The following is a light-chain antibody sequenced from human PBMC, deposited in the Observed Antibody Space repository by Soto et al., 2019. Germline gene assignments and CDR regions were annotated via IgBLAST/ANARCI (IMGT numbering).Light chain of an antibody. Sequence: QSLLTQPPSVSEAPWQRVTISCSGSSSNIGNNAVNWYQQLPGKAPKLLIYYDDLLPSGVSDRFSGSKSGTSASLAISGLQSEDEADYYCAAWDDSLNGYVFGTGTKLTVL. CDR2: YDD. CDR3: AAWDDSLNGYV. V-gene: IGLV1-36*01. J-gene: IGLJ1*01. CDR1: SSNIGNNA.